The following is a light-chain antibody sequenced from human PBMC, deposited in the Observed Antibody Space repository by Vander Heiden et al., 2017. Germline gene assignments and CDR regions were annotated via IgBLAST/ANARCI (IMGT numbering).Light chain of an antibody. V-gene: IGKV2-28*01. CDR2: LGS. CDR3: MQSRQTPWT. J-gene: IGKJ1*01. CDR1: QSLLHSNGYTY. Sequence: DIVMTQSPLSLPVTPGEPASIPCRSSQSLLHSNGYTYLDWYLQKPGQSPQLLISLGSNRASGVPDRFSGSGSGTDFTLKISRVEAEDVGVYYCMQSRQTPWTFGQGTKVEIK.